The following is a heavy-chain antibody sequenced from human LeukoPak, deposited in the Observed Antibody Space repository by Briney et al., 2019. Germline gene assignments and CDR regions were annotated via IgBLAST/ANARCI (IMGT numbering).Heavy chain of an antibody. Sequence: ASVKVSCKASGYTFTDYYMHWVRQAPGQGLEWMGWINPNSGGSIFAQKFQGRVTMTRDTSISTAYMELSSLRSDDTAMYYCARDGGQHLGVVDLWGQGTLVTVSS. V-gene: IGHV1-2*02. CDR1: GYTFTDYY. CDR2: INPNSGGS. CDR3: ARDGGQHLGVVDL. D-gene: IGHD2-2*01. J-gene: IGHJ5*02.